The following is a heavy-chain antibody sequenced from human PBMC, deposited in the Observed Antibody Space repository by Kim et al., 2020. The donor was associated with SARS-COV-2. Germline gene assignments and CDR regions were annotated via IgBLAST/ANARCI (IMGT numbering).Heavy chain of an antibody. D-gene: IGHD3-10*01. CDR2: ISNDGSIT. CDR3: ARGIGDLGDY. CDR1: GFTFSNFW. V-gene: IGHV3-74*01. J-gene: IGHJ4*02. Sequence: GGSLRLSCAASGFTFSNFWMHWVRQAPGKGLVWVSRISNDGSITTYADSVQGRFTISRDNAKNTLYLQMNSLSAEDTAVYYCARGIGDLGDYWGQGTLLTVSS.